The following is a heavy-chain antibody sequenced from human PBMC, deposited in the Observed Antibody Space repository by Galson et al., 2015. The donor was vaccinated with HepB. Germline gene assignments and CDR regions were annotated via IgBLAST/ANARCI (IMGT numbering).Heavy chain of an antibody. V-gene: IGHV3-11*01. Sequence: SLRLSCAASGFTFSDYYMSWIRQAPGKGLEWVSYISSSVRTMYYVDSVKGRFTIPRDNAKKSLYLQMNSLRAEDTAVYYCARAGDYWYFDLWGRGTLVTVSS. CDR3: ARAGDYWYFDL. J-gene: IGHJ2*01. CDR1: GFTFSDYY. CDR2: ISSSVRTM. D-gene: IGHD2-21*01.